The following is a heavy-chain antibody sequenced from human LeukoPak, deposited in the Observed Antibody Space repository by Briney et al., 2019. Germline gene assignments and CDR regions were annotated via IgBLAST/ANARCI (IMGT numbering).Heavy chain of an antibody. CDR2: IYYSGST. Sequence: SETLSLTCTVSGGSISSYCWNWIRQPPGKGLEWIGYIYYSGSTNYNPSLKSRVTILVDTSKNQFSLKLSSVTAADTAVYYCARDSGVRVFDYWGQGTLVTVSS. CDR3: ARDSGVRVFDY. J-gene: IGHJ4*02. V-gene: IGHV4-59*01. CDR1: GGSISSYC. D-gene: IGHD3-10*01.